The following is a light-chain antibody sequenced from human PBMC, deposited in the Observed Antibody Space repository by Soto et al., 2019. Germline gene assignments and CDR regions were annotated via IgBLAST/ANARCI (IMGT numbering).Light chain of an antibody. CDR1: QTMSRW. Sequence: DIQMTQSPSTLSGSVGGRVTITCLASQTMSRWLARNQHKPVKAPKLLISTATTLKSGVPSRFSGSGSGTEFTPTISSLQPDDFATYYCQHYNRYSEAFGQGTMV. CDR3: QHYNRYSEA. V-gene: IGKV1-5*03. J-gene: IGKJ1*01. CDR2: TAT.